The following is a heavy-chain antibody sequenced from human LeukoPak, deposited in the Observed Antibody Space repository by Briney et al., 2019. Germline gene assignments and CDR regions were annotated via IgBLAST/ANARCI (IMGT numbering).Heavy chain of an antibody. D-gene: IGHD6-19*01. CDR3: ARALEQWLVRGLDY. V-gene: IGHV3-30-3*01. CDR2: ISYDGSNK. CDR1: GFTFSSYA. J-gene: IGHJ4*02. Sequence: PGRSLRLSCAASGFTFSSYAMHWVRQAPGKGLEWVAVISYDGSNKYYADSVKGRFTISRDNSKNTLYLQMNSLRAEDTAVYYCARALEQWLVRGLDYWGQGTLVTVSS.